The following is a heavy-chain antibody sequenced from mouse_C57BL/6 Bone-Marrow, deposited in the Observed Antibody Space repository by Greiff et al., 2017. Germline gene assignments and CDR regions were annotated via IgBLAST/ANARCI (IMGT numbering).Heavy chain of an antibody. CDR2: IDPETGGT. Sequence: QVQLQQSGAELVRPGASVTLSCKASGYTFTDYEMHWVKQTPVHGLEWIGAIDPETGGTAYNQKFKGKAILTADKSSSTAYMELRSLTSEDSAVYYCTRKLSIGYYFDYWGQGTTLTVSS. CDR3: TRKLSIGYYFDY. D-gene: IGHD2-14*01. J-gene: IGHJ2*01. V-gene: IGHV1-15*01. CDR1: GYTFTDYE.